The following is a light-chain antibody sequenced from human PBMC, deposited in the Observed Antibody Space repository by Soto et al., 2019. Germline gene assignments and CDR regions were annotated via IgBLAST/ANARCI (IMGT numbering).Light chain of an antibody. CDR1: QSLLYSDGKTY. CDR3: MQSISRLT. V-gene: IGKV2D-29*01. CDR2: GAS. J-gene: IGKJ4*01. Sequence: IVLTQTPLSLSVAPGQPASISCKSAQSLLYSDGKTYLYWYLQKPGQPPQPLIYGASNRFSGVPDRCSAGGSGTEFPLRMSRGEAEDVGVYFCMQSISRLTFGGGTKVDIK.